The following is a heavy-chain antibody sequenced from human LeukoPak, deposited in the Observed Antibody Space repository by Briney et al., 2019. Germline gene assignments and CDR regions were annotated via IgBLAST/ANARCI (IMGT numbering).Heavy chain of an antibody. D-gene: IGHD3-3*01. Sequence: GGSLRLSCAASGFTFSSHVMSWVRQAPGQGLEWVSGISGGGDSTYYADSVKGRFTISRDSSRDTLYLQMNSLRAEDTAVYYCARDTEYYDFWSGYYYYYGMDVWGQGTTVTVSS. CDR2: ISGGGDST. CDR3: ARDTEYYDFWSGYYYYYGMDV. V-gene: IGHV3-23*01. CDR1: GFTFSSHV. J-gene: IGHJ6*02.